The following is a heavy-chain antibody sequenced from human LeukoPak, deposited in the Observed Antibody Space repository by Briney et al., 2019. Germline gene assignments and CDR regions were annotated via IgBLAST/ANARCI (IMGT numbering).Heavy chain of an antibody. CDR3: ARHSAADSNPPRFDY. Sequence: SETLSPTCTVSGGSISSYYWSWIRQPPGKGLEWIGYIYYSGSTNYNPSLKSRVTILEDTSKNQFSLKVSSVTAADTAVYYCARHSAADSNPPRFDYWGQGTLVTVSS. D-gene: IGHD6-13*01. V-gene: IGHV4-59*08. CDR2: IYYSGST. CDR1: GGSISSYY. J-gene: IGHJ4*02.